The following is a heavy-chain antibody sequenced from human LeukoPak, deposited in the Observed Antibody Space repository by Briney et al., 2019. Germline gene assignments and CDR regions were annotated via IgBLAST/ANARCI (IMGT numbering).Heavy chain of an antibody. CDR3: ARHVVVEAASDAFDI. J-gene: IGHJ3*02. CDR2: IYTSGST. V-gene: IGHV4-4*09. CDR1: GGSISSYY. D-gene: IGHD6-13*01. Sequence: PSETLSLTCTVPGGSISSYYWSWIRQPPGKGLEWIGYIYTSGSTNYNPSLKSRVTISVDTSKNKFSLKLSSVTAADTAVYYCARHVVVEAASDAFDIWGQGTMVTVSS.